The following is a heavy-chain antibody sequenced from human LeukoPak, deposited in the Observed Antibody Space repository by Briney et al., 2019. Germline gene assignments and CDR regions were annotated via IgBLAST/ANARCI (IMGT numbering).Heavy chain of an antibody. D-gene: IGHD2-2*03. V-gene: IGHV4-61*08. CDR2: IYYSGST. CDR1: GGSISSGDYY. CDR3: ARVLGYCSSTSCRARFGP. J-gene: IGHJ5*02. Sequence: PSQTLSLTCTVSGGSISSGDYYWSWIRQPPGKGLEWIGYIYYSGSTNYNPSLKSRVTISVDTSKNQFSLKLSSVTAADTAAYYCARVLGYCSSTSCRARFGPWGQGTLVTVSS.